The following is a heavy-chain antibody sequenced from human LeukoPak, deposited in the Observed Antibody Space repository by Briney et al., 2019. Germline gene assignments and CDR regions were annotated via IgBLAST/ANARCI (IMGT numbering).Heavy chain of an antibody. V-gene: IGHV4-59*01. Sequence: PSETLSLTCTISGASISDYCWSWIRQSPGKGLEWIGYLYSSGSTNYNPSLNSRVTISVDTSKKHFYLKLTSVTAADTAVYYCASTLITFGGLMTFYFDSWGQGTLVTVSS. J-gene: IGHJ4*02. CDR2: LYSSGST. CDR1: GASISDYC. CDR3: ASTLITFGGLMTFYFDS. D-gene: IGHD3-16*01.